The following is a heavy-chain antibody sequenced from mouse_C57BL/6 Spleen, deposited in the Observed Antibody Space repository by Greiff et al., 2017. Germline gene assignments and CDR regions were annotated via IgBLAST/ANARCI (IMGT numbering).Heavy chain of an antibody. Sequence: EVQLQQSGPELVKPGASVKISCKASGYTFTDYYMNWVKQSHGKSLEWIGDINPNNGGTSYNQKFKGKATLTVDTASSTAYMELRSLTSEASAVYYCARDDYGSSPYAMDYWGQGTSVTVSS. V-gene: IGHV1-26*01. J-gene: IGHJ4*01. CDR2: INPNNGGT. D-gene: IGHD1-1*01. CDR1: GYTFTDYY. CDR3: ARDDYGSSPYAMDY.